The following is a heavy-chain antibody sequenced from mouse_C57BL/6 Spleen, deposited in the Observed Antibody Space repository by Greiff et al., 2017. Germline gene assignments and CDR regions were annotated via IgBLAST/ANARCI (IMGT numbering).Heavy chain of an antibody. CDR2: ISDGGSYT. D-gene: IGHD1-1*01. Sequence: EVHLVESGGGLVKPGGSLKLSCAASGFTFSSYAMSWVRQTPEKRLEWVATISDGGSYTYYPDNVKGRFTISRDNAKNNLYLQMSHLKSEDTAMYYCARDHYYGSSYDAMDYWGQGTSVTVSS. V-gene: IGHV5-4*01. J-gene: IGHJ4*01. CDR1: GFTFSSYA. CDR3: ARDHYYGSSYDAMDY.